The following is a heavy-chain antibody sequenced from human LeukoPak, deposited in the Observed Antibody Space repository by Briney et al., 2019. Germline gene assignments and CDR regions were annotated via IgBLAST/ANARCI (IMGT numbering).Heavy chain of an antibody. J-gene: IGHJ4*02. Sequence: PSETLSRTCTVSGGSISSYYWSWIRQPPGKGLEWIGYIYYSGSTNYNPSLKSRVTISVDTSKNQFSLKLSSVTAADTAVYYCARALRGYSGYDLFNFDYWGQGTLVTVSS. CDR3: ARALRGYSGYDLFNFDY. V-gene: IGHV4-59*01. CDR2: IYYSGST. D-gene: IGHD5-12*01. CDR1: GGSISSYY.